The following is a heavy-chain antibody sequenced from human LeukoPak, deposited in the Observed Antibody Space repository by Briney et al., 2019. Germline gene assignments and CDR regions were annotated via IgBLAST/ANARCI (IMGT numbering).Heavy chain of an antibody. CDR2: TSSDLNVK. Sequence: GGSLGLSCAASGFTFRNCVIHWVRQAPGKGLEWVAVTSSDLNVKLYADSVKGRFTISRDNSRSTLYLQMNSLRPEDTAIYYCAREGYYGSGSPPSLYFDYWGQGTLVTVSS. D-gene: IGHD3-10*01. CDR3: AREGYYGSGSPPSLYFDY. J-gene: IGHJ4*02. CDR1: GFTFRNCV. V-gene: IGHV3-30-3*01.